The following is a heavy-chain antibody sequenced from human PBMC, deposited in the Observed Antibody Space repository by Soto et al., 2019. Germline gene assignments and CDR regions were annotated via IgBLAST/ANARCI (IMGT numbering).Heavy chain of an antibody. CDR3: ARVPGP. CDR2: IYHSGST. J-gene: IGHJ5*02. CDR1: SAPVSSTTYT. Sequence: PSETLSLTCTVSSAPVSSTTYTWGWIRQPPGKGLEWIGYIYHSGSTYYNPSLKSRVTISVDRSKNQFSLKLSSVTVADTAVYYCARVPGPWGQGTLVTVSS. V-gene: IGHV4-39*07.